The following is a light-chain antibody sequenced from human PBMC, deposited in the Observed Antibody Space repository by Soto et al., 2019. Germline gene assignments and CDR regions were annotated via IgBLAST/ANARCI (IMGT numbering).Light chain of an antibody. V-gene: IGLV2-23*02. J-gene: IGLJ1*01. Sequence: QSVLTQPASVSGSPGQSITISCTGTSSDVGNYNLVSWYQQHPGKAPKLMICEVSKRPSGVSNRFSGSMSGNTASLTISGLQAEDEADYYCCSYAGSRTFVFGTGTKLTVL. CDR1: SSDVGNYNL. CDR2: EVS. CDR3: CSYAGSRTFV.